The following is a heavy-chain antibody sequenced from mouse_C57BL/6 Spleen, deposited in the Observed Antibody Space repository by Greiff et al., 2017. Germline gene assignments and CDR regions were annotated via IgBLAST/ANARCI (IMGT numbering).Heavy chain of an antibody. CDR2: IDPEDGDT. V-gene: IGHV14-1*01. CDR1: GFNIKDYY. Sequence: VQLKQSGAELVRPGASVKLSCTASGFNIKDYYMHWVKQRPEQGLGWIGRIDPEDGDTEYAPKFQGKATMTADTSSNTAYLQLSSLTAEDTAVYYCTTSYDGYYMFAYWGQGTLVTVSA. D-gene: IGHD2-3*01. CDR3: TTSYDGYYMFAY. J-gene: IGHJ3*01.